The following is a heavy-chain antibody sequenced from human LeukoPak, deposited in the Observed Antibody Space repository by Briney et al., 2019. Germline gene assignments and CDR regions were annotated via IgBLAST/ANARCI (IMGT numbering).Heavy chain of an antibody. J-gene: IGHJ3*02. CDR3: ARGGDFWSGPKGDAFDI. CDR1: GGSFSGYY. D-gene: IGHD3-3*01. CDR2: INHSGST. V-gene: IGHV4-34*01. Sequence: SETLSLTCAVYGGSFSGYYWSWIRQPPGKGLEWIGEINHSGSTNYNPSLKSRVTISVDTSKNQFSLKLSSVTAADTAVYYCARGGDFWSGPKGDAFDIWGQGTMVTVSS.